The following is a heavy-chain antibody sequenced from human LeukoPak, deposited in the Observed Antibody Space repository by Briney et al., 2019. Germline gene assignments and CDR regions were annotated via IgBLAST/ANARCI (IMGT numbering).Heavy chain of an antibody. CDR1: GFTFSSYW. V-gene: IGHV3-74*01. Sequence: QPGGSLRLSCAASGFTFSSYWMHWVRQAPGKGLVWVSRINSDGSSTSYADSVKGRFTISRDNAKSTLYLQMNSLRAEDTAVYYCARDPSYYDILTGYYYYYGMDVWGQGTTVTVSS. CDR2: INSDGSST. CDR3: ARDPSYYDILTGYYYYYGMDV. D-gene: IGHD3-9*01. J-gene: IGHJ6*02.